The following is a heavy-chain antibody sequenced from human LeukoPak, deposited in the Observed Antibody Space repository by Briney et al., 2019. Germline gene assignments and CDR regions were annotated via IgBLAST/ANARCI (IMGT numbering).Heavy chain of an antibody. CDR1: GYTFTSYD. V-gene: IGHV1-8*01. J-gene: IGHJ5*02. D-gene: IGHD6-19*01. CDR3: ARGGAVAGKGRWFDP. Sequence: ASVKVPCKASGYTFTSYDINWVRQATGQGLEWMGWMNPNSGNTGSAQKFQGRVTMTRNTSITTAYMELSSLRSEDTAVYYCARGGAVAGKGRWFDPWGQGTLVTVSS. CDR2: MNPNSGNT.